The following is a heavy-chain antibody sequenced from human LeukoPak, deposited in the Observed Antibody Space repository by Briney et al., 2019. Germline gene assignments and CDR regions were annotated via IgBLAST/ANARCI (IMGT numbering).Heavy chain of an antibody. V-gene: IGHV3-73*01. CDR3: TRGSSITMVRGVPEYMDV. CDR1: GFTFSGSA. D-gene: IGHD3-10*01. Sequence: PGGSLRLSCAASGFTFSGSAMHWVRQASGKGLEWVGRIRSKANSYATAYAASVKGRFTISRDDSKNTAYLQMNSLKTEDTAVYYCTRGSSITMVRGVPEYMDVWGKGTTVTISS. CDR2: IRSKANSYAT. J-gene: IGHJ6*03.